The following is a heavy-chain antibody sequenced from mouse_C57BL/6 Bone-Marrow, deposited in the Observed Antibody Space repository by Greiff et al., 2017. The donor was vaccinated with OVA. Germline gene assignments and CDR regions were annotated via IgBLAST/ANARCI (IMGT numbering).Heavy chain of an antibody. D-gene: IGHD1-1*01. CDR1: GFNITDDY. V-gene: IGHV14-4*01. J-gene: IGHJ3*01. CDR2: IDPESGDT. Sequence: VQLQQSGAELVRPGASVKLSCTASGFNITDDYMDWVKQRPEQGLEWIGRIDPESGDTDYASKFKGKATMTADTSSNTAYLQLSSLTSEDTAFYYCTRMLREFAYSDQGTLVTGAA. CDR3: TRMLREFAY.